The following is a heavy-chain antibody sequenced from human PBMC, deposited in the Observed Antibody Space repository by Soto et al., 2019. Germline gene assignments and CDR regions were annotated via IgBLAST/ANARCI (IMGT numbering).Heavy chain of an antibody. D-gene: IGHD2-8*01. CDR3: ARQYSTSFDYYGLDV. V-gene: IGHV6-1*01. CDR2: TYYRSKWHY. J-gene: IGHJ6*02. CDR1: GDTVSSNTAA. Sequence: QVQLQQSGPGLVKPSQTLSLTCVISGDTVSSNTAAWNWIRQSPSRGLEWLGRTYYRSKWHYHYAASVNSRISINPDTSKNQFTLQLISVTPDDTAVYFCARQYSTSFDYYGLDVWDQGTTVTVSS.